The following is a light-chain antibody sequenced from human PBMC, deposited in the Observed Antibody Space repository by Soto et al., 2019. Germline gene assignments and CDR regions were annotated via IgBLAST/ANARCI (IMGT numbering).Light chain of an antibody. CDR2: GNT. Sequence: QSALTQPPSVSGAPGQRVTISCTGSNSNIGAGFDVNWYQQLPGTAPKLLIYGNTHRPSGVPDRFSGSKSGTEASLAITGLQAEDEADFYRQSYDSSLSGYVFGTGTKLTVL. J-gene: IGLJ1*01. V-gene: IGLV1-40*01. CDR1: NSNIGAGFD. CDR3: QSYDSSLSGYV.